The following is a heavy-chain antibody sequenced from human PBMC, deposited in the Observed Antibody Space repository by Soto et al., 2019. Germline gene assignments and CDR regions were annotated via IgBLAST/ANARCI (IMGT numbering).Heavy chain of an antibody. CDR3: AIRRDSSGWFDY. CDR2: IYYSGST. CDR1: GGSISSSSYY. V-gene: IGHV4-39*01. J-gene: IGHJ4*02. D-gene: IGHD6-19*01. Sequence: SETLSLTCTVSGGSISSSSYYWGWIRQPPGKGLEWIGSIYYSGSTYYNPSLKSRVTISVDTSKNQFSLKLSSVTAADTAVYYCAIRRDSSGWFDYWGQGTLVTVSS.